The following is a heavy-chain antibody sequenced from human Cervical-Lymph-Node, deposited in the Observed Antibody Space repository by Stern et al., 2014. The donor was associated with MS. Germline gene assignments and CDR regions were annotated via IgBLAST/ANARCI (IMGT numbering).Heavy chain of an antibody. Sequence: EVQLEESGGGLVKPGGSLRLSCAASGFTFRNAWMTWIRQAPGTGLELVGRIKSKTDGGTTDYPAPLKGRFTISRDDSKNTLYLQMNSLKTEDTAVYYCTALDRSYPYYYYGMDVWGQGTTVTVSS. D-gene: IGHD1-26*01. CDR3: TALDRSYPYYYYGMDV. CDR1: GFTFRNAW. CDR2: IKSKTDGGTT. J-gene: IGHJ6*02. V-gene: IGHV3-15*01.